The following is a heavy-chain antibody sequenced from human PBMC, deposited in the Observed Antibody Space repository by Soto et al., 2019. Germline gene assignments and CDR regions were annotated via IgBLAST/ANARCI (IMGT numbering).Heavy chain of an antibody. V-gene: IGHV3-33*01. Sequence: GGSLRLSCAASGFTLRSYGMHWVRQAPGKGLEWVAVIWYDGSNKYYADSVKGRFTISRDNSKNTLYLQMNSLRAEDTAVYYCARDRQWLVRYYFDYWGQGTLVTVSS. J-gene: IGHJ4*02. CDR2: IWYDGSNK. D-gene: IGHD6-19*01. CDR3: ARDRQWLVRYYFDY. CDR1: GFTLRSYG.